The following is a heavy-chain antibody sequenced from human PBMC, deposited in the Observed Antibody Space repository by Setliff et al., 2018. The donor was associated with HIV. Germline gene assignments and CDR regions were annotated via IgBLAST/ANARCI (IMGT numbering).Heavy chain of an antibody. D-gene: IGHD2-15*01. Sequence: SVKVSCKASGDTFNSHAISWVRQAPGQGLEWMGGIIPIFGTPNYAQKFKGRLTITADESTSTGYMELSSLRSEDTAVYYCARDSRDIVVVIAPEPEPYYYYGMDVWGEGTTVTVSS. V-gene: IGHV1-69*13. J-gene: IGHJ6*04. CDR3: ARDSRDIVVVIAPEPEPYYYYGMDV. CDR1: GDTFNSHA. CDR2: IIPIFGTP.